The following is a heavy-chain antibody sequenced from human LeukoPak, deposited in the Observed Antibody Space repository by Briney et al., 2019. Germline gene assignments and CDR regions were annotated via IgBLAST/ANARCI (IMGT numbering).Heavy chain of an antibody. D-gene: IGHD3-22*01. Sequence: GGSLRLSCAASGFTFSSYWMSWVRQAPGKGLEWVAVISYDGSNKYYADSVKGRFTISRDNSKNTLYLQMNSLRAEDTAVYYCAKGPQTYYYDSSGYYYAPNYYYYMDVWGKGTTVTVSS. J-gene: IGHJ6*03. CDR1: GFTFSSYW. V-gene: IGHV3-30*18. CDR3: AKGPQTYYYDSSGYYYAPNYYYYMDV. CDR2: ISYDGSNK.